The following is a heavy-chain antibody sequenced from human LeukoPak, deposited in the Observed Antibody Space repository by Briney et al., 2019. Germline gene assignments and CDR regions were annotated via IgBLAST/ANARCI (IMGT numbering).Heavy chain of an antibody. Sequence: GGSLRLSCAASGFTFSSYSMNWVRQAPGKGLEWVSSISSSSSYIYYADSVKGRFTISRDNAKNSLYLQMNSLRAEDTAVYYCARGHGENMATNPICDYWGQGTLVTVSS. CDR1: GFTFSSYS. J-gene: IGHJ4*02. CDR3: ARGHGENMATNPICDY. CDR2: ISSSSSYI. V-gene: IGHV3-21*01. D-gene: IGHD5-24*01.